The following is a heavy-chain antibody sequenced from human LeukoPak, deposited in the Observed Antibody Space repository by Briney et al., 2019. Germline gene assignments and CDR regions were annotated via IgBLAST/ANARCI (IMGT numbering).Heavy chain of an antibody. V-gene: IGHV4-59*01. CDR2: IYYSGST. CDR3: ASRSSIWSGYQDTLYYFDS. CDR1: GGSISSYY. J-gene: IGHJ4*02. D-gene: IGHD3-3*01. Sequence: SETLSLTCTVCGGSISSYYWSWIRQPPGKRLEWIGHIYYSGSTNYNPSLKSRVTISVDTSKNQFSLKLSSVTAADTAVYYCASRSSIWSGYQDTLYYFDSWGQGTLVTVSS.